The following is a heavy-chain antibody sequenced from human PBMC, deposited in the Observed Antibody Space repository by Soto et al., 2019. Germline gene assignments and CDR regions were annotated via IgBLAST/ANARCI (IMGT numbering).Heavy chain of an antibody. D-gene: IGHD6-6*01. CDR3: ATDEEYSRGGPG. J-gene: IGHJ4*02. V-gene: IGHV3-23*01. Sequence: EVQLLESGGGLVQPGGSLRLSCAASGFTFSSYAMSWVRQAPGKGLEWVSAISGSGGSTDYAASVKGRFTICRHNWNPTLYLQINTVRAAATAVYYCATDEEYSRGGPGWGQGTLVTVSS. CDR2: ISGSGGST. CDR1: GFTFSSYA.